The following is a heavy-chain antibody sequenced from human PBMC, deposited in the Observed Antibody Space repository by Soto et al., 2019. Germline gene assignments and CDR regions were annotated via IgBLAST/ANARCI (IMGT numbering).Heavy chain of an antibody. CDR2: LNGGTGQT. CDR1: GYTFSTYG. D-gene: IGHD1-1*01. V-gene: IGHV1-3*01. J-gene: IGHJ6*02. CDR3: ARGKGMEENYFYYGMDI. Sequence: ASVKVSCKASGYTFSTYGMHWVRQAPGQSLEWMGWLNGGTGQTRYSQRFQDRVIITRDTSASTGYMELSSLRSEDTAVYYCARGKGMEENYFYYGMDIWGQGTTVTVSS.